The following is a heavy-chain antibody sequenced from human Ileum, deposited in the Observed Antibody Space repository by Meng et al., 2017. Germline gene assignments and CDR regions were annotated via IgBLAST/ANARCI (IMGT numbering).Heavy chain of an antibody. D-gene: IGHD1-1*01. J-gene: IGHJ5*02. CDR3: ARERQDNRWFDP. CDR1: GFTFSSYS. V-gene: IGHV3-21*01. Sequence: EVQLVEPGGDLVKPGGSLRVSCAASGFTFSSYSMNWVRQAPGKGLEWVSSISSSSSYIYYADSLKGRFTISRDNAKNSLYLQMNSLRAEDTAVYYCARERQDNRWFDPWGQGTPVTVSS. CDR2: ISSSSSYI.